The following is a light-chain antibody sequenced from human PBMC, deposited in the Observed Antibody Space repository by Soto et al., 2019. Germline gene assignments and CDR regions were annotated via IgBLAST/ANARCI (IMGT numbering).Light chain of an antibody. CDR1: SGHSSYA. J-gene: IGLJ2*01. V-gene: IGLV4-69*01. CDR3: QTWGTGKGV. CDR2: LNSDGSH. Sequence: QPVLTQSPSASASLGASVKLTCTLSSGHSSYAIAWHQQQPEKGPRYLMKLNSDGSHSKGDGIPDRFSGSSSGAERYLTISSLRSEDEADYYCQTWGTGKGVFGGGTKVTVL.